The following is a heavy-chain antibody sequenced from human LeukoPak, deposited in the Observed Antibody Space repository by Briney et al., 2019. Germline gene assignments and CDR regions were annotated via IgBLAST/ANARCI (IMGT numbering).Heavy chain of an antibody. CDR2: ISTSSNYI. CDR3: ARAAFDYGDYEVLDY. CDR1: GFTFSSYS. D-gene: IGHD4-17*01. Sequence: GGSLRLSCAASGFTFSSYSMNWVRQAPGKGLEWVSSISTSSNYIYYADSMRGRFTISRDNGKNSLYLLMNSLRAEDTAVYYCARAAFDYGDYEVLDYWGQGTLVTVSS. V-gene: IGHV3-21*01. J-gene: IGHJ4*02.